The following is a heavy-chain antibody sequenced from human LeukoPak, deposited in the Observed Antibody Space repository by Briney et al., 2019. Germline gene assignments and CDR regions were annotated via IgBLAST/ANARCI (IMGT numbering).Heavy chain of an antibody. D-gene: IGHD3-10*01. CDR3: ANPMVRTRSVYYGMDV. CDR2: ISYDGSNK. J-gene: IGHJ6*02. CDR1: GFTFSSYG. Sequence: PGGSLRLSCAASGFTFSSYGMHWVRQAPGKGLEWVAVISYDGSNKYYADSVKGRFTISRDNSKNTLYLQMNSRRAEDTAVYYCANPMVRTRSVYYGMDVWGQGTTVTVSS. V-gene: IGHV3-30*18.